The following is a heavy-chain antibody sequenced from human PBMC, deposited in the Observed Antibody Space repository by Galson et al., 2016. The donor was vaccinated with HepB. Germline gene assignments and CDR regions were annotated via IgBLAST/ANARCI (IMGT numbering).Heavy chain of an antibody. Sequence: SLRLSCAASGFSFGNYALHWVRQAPGKGLEWVAVVSYDGRRKYYAGSVRGRFTISRANSKNTLYLQMNSLRAEDTAVYYCAGSRGSYGSGSYWAVLDYWGQGTLVTVSS. V-gene: IGHV3-30*04. J-gene: IGHJ4*02. D-gene: IGHD3-10*01. CDR2: VSYDGRRK. CDR1: GFSFGNYA. CDR3: AGSRGSYGSGSYWAVLDY.